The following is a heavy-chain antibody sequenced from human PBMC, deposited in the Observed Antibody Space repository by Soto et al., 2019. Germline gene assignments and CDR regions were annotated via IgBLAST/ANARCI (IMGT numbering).Heavy chain of an antibody. CDR3: TRDTAMPATFKY. CDR2: IWYDGSNK. V-gene: IGHV3-33*01. J-gene: IGHJ4*02. D-gene: IGHD5-18*01. Sequence: QVQLVESGGGVVQPGRSLRLSCAASGFSFSDYGMHWVRQAPGKGLEWVAVIWYDGSNKYYADSVKGRFTISRDNSKNTLYLQMNSLRAEDTALYYCTRDTAMPATFKYWGQGTVVTVSS. CDR1: GFSFSDYG.